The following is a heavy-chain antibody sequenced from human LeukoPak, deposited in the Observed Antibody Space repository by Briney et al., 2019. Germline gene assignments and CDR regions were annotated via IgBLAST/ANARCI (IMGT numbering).Heavy chain of an antibody. J-gene: IGHJ6*04. CDR2: ISSSSSTI. CDR3: AELGITMIGGV. CDR1: GFTLKTYS. V-gene: IGHV3-48*04. Sequence: GGSLRLSCAASGFTLKTYSMNWVRQAPGKGLEWVSSISSSSSTIYYADSVKGRFTISRDNAKNSLYLQMNSLRAEDTAVYYCAELGITMIGGVWGKGTTVTISS. D-gene: IGHD3-10*02.